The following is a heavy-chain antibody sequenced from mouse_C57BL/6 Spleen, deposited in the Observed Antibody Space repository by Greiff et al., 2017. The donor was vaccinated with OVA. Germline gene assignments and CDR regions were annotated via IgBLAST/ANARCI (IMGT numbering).Heavy chain of an antibody. D-gene: IGHD3-1*01. J-gene: IGHJ4*01. Sequence: VHVKQSGPELVKPGASVKIPCKASGYTFTDYNMDWVKQSHGKSLEWIGDINPNNGGTIYNQKFKGKATLTVDKSSSTAYMELRSLTSEDTAVYYCARLIARYYAMDYWGQGTSVTVSS. CDR3: ARLIARYYAMDY. CDR2: INPNNGGT. CDR1: GYTFTDYN. V-gene: IGHV1-18*01.